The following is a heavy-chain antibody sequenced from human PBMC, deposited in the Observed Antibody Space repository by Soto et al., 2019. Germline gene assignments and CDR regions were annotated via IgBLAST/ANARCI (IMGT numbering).Heavy chain of an antibody. D-gene: IGHD6-13*01. CDR2: IRSGSGGST. V-gene: IGHV3-23*01. CDR3: AKSSKAGSSWYFPLDY. Sequence: EVQLLESGGGLVQPGGSLRLSCAASGFTFTSYAMTWVRHAPGKGLEWVSSIRSGSGGSTYYADSVKGRFTISRDNPSNTLYLQMNSLRAEDTAVYYCAKSSKAGSSWYFPLDYWGQGTLVTVSS. J-gene: IGHJ4*02. CDR1: GFTFTSYA.